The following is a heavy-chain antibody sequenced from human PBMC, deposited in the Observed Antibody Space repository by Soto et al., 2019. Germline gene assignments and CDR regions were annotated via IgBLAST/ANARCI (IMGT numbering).Heavy chain of an antibody. D-gene: IGHD1-7*01. CDR1: GFTFDDYA. Sequence: EVQLVESGGGLVQPGRSLRLSCAASGFTFDDYAMHWVRQAPGKGLEWVSGISWNSGSIRYADSVKGRFTISRDNAKNSLYLQMNSLRAEDTALYYCAKDIGTTWDDDAFDIWGQGTMVTVSS. CDR3: AKDIGTTWDDDAFDI. J-gene: IGHJ3*02. CDR2: ISWNSGSI. V-gene: IGHV3-9*01.